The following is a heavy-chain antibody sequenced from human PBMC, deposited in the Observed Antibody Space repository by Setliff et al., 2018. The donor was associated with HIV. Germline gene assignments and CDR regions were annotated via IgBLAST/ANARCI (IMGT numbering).Heavy chain of an antibody. CDR3: ARAQWVVAAIEDFYYMDV. Sequence: PGGSLRLSCAASGFTISDHYMDWVRQAPGKGLEWVGRSRNKANSYTTEYAASVKGRFIISRDDSKNSLYLQMNSLKTEDTAVYYCARAQWVVAAIEDFYYMDVWGQGTLVTVSS. D-gene: IGHD2-15*01. CDR2: SRNKANSYTT. CDR1: GFTISDHY. J-gene: IGHJ4*02. V-gene: IGHV3-72*01.